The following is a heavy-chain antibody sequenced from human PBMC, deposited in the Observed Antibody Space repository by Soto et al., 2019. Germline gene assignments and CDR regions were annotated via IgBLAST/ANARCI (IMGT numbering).Heavy chain of an antibody. V-gene: IGHV3-23*01. D-gene: IGHD5-12*01. CDR2: ISGSGGST. J-gene: IGHJ4*02. CDR3: AKLSRGDSGYADY. CDR1: GFTFNTYA. Sequence: EVRLSESGGGLVQPGGSLRLSCAASGFTFNTYAMSWVRQAPGKGLEWVSAISGSGGSTYYADSVKGRFTISRDNSKNTLYLQMNSLRAEDTAVYYCAKLSRGDSGYADYWGQGTLVTVSS.